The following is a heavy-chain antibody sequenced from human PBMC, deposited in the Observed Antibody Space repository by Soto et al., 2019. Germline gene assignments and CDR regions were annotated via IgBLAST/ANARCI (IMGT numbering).Heavy chain of an antibody. CDR3: ATIVGANDY. J-gene: IGHJ4*02. Sequence: SETLSLTCTVSRASIYTYSWTWIRQPAGKGLQWIGHIYSSGSANYSPSLKSRVSMSVDSSKNQISLKPSSETAADTAVYYCATIVGANDYWGQVTLVTVSS. V-gene: IGHV4-4*07. CDR1: RASIYTYS. D-gene: IGHD1-26*01. CDR2: IYSSGSA.